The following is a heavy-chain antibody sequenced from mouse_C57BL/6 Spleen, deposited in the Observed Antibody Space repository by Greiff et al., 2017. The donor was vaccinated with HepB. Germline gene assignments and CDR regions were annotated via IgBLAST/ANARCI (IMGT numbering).Heavy chain of an antibody. CDR2: IDPANGNT. CDR3: ARGTVVVDWYFDV. J-gene: IGHJ1*03. Sequence: EVKLQESVAELVRPGASVKLSCTASGFNIKNTYMHWVKQRPEQGLEWIGRIDPANGNTKYAPKFQGKATITADTSSNTAYLQLSSLTSEDTAIYYCARGTVVVDWYFDVWGTGTTVTVSS. V-gene: IGHV14-3*01. CDR1: GFNIKNTY. D-gene: IGHD1-1*01.